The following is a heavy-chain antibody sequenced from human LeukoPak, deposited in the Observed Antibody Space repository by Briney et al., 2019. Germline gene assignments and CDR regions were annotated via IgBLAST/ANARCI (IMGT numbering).Heavy chain of an antibody. V-gene: IGHV3-33*01. CDR2: IWYDGSNK. J-gene: IGHJ3*02. CDR3: ARAKDNSGRDGFDI. CDR1: GFTFSSYG. D-gene: IGHD6-19*01. Sequence: PGRSLRLSCAASGFTFSSYGMHWVRQAPGKGLEGVAVIWYDGSNKYYVDSVKGRFTISRDNSKNTLYLQMNSLRAEDTAVYYCARAKDNSGRDGFDIWGQGTMVTVSS.